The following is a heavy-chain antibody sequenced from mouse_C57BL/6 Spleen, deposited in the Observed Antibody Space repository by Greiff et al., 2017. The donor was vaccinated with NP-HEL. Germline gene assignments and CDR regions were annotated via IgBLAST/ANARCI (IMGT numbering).Heavy chain of an antibody. Sequence: EASGVDFSRYWMSWVRRAPGKGLEWIGEINPDSSTINYAPSLKDKFIISRDNAKNTLYLQMSKVRSEDTALYYCARLPFFAYWGQGTLVTVSA. D-gene: IGHD5-1*01. V-gene: IGHV4-1*01. J-gene: IGHJ3*01. CDR3: ARLPFFAY. CDR1: GVDFSRYW. CDR2: INPDSSTI.